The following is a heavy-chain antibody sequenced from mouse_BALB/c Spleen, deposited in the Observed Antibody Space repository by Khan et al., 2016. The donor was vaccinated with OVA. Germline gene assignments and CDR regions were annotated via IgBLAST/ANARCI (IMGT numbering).Heavy chain of an antibody. V-gene: IGHV2-2*02. J-gene: IGHJ3*01. CDR1: GFSLTSYG. CDR2: IWSGGIT. D-gene: IGHD2-4*01. CDR3: ARNYDYDEGLDY. Sequence: VQLQQSGPGLVQPSQSLSITCTVSGFSLTSYGIHWVRQSPGKGLEWLGMIWSGGITDYNAAFISRLTINKDNSKSQGFFKMNSLQTNDTAIYYCARNYDYDEGLDYWGQGTLVTVSA.